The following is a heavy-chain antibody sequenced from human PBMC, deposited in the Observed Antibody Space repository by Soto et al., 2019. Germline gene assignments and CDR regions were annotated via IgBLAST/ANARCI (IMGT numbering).Heavy chain of an antibody. J-gene: IGHJ3*02. CDR1: GFTFSSYW. CDR2: IKQDGSEK. CDR3: ARDGIVVVVAATIGGDAFDI. V-gene: IGHV3-7*05. D-gene: IGHD2-15*01. Sequence: GGSLRLSCAASGFTFSSYWMSWVRQAPGKGLEWVANIKQDGSEKYYVDSVKGRFTISRDNAKNSLYLQMNSLRAEDTAVYYCARDGIVVVVAATIGGDAFDIWGQGTMVTVSS.